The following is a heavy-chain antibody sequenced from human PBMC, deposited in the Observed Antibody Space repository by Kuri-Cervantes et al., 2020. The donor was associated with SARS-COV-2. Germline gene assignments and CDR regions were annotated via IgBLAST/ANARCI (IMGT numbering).Heavy chain of an antibody. CDR3: ARDVFPAYYYDSSGPTPGMW. V-gene: IGHV1-46*01. Sequence: AAVKVSCKASGYTFTSYGISWVRQAPGQGLEWMGIINPSGGSTSYAQKFQGRVTMTRDTSTSTVYMEPSSLRSEDTAVYYCARDVFPAYYYDSSGPTPGMWWGQGTLVTVSS. D-gene: IGHD3-22*01. CDR2: INPSGGST. CDR1: GYTFTSYG. J-gene: IGHJ4*02.